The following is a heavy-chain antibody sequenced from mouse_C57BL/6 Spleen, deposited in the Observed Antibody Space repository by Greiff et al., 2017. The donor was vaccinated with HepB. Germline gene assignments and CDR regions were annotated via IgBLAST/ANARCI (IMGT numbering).Heavy chain of an antibody. CDR2: ISYDGSN. J-gene: IGHJ4*01. V-gene: IGHV3-6*01. Sequence: DVQLQESGPGLVKPSQSLSLTCSVTGYSITSGYYWYWIRQLPGNKQEWMGNISYDGSNNYNPSLKNRTAITRDTSKNQFFLKLNSVTTEDTATYYCARDYDYAMDDWGQGTSVTVSS. CDR3: ARDYDYAMDD. D-gene: IGHD2-12*01. CDR1: GYSITSGYY.